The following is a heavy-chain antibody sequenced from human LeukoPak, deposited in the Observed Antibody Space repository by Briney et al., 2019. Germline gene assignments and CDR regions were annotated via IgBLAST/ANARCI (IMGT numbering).Heavy chain of an antibody. CDR3: VRGLYYYYGMDV. D-gene: IGHD3-10*01. J-gene: IGHJ6*02. V-gene: IGHV3-38-3*01. CDR2: ISGGST. CDR1: GFSGFSFSDYW. Sequence: GGSLRLSCEASGFSGFSFSDYWMSWVRQAPGKGLEWVSSISGGSTYYADSRKGRFTISRDNSKNTLHLQMNSLRAEDTAVSRMVRGLYYYYGMDVWGQGTTVTVSS.